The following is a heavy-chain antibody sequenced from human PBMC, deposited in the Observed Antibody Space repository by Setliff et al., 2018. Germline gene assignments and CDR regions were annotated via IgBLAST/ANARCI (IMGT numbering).Heavy chain of an antibody. CDR3: ARDRGSGSYFLRYFDY. J-gene: IGHJ4*02. Sequence: ASVKVSCKASGYTFTTYTMNWVRQAPGQGLEWMGWINTNTGNPTYAQGFTGRFVFSLDTSVSTAYLQISSLKSEDTAVYYCARDRGSGSYFLRYFDYWGQGTLVTVSS. CDR1: GYTFTTYT. CDR2: INTNTGNP. V-gene: IGHV7-4-1*02. D-gene: IGHD1-26*01.